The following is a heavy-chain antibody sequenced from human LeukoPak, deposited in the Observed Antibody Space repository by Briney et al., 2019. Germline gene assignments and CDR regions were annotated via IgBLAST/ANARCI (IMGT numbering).Heavy chain of an antibody. CDR2: ISASGGVT. J-gene: IGHJ4*02. Sequence: GGSLRLSCAASGFILSTYGMSWVRQAPGKGLEWVSAISASGGVTYYADSVKGRFTISRDNSKNILYLQVNSLRAEDTAVYYCAKVYSDYCSSTSCPFDYWGQGTLVTVSS. D-gene: IGHD2-2*01. CDR3: AKVYSDYCSSTSCPFDY. CDR1: GFILSTYG. V-gene: IGHV3-23*01.